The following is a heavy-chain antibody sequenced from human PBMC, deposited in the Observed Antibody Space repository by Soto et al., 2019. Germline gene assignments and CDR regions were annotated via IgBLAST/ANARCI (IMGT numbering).Heavy chain of an antibody. J-gene: IGHJ5*02. CDR2: IYYSGSN. D-gene: IGHD6-13*01. CDR3: ASLYSTSSGWFDP. Sequence: QVQLHESGPGLVKPSQTLSLTCTVSGGSIISGGYYWILIRQHAGNGLEWIGYIYYSGSNYYTPYLNSRVTISVDTSKNQFSLKLSSVTAADTAVYYCASLYSTSSGWFDPWGQGHLVTVSS. CDR1: GGSIISGGYY. V-gene: IGHV4-31*03.